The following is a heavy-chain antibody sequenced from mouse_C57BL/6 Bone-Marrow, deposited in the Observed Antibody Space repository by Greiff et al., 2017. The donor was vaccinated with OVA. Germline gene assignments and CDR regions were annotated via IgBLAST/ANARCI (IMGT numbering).Heavy chain of an antibody. D-gene: IGHD2-4*01. V-gene: IGHV14-4*01. CDR1: GFNIKDDY. Sequence: EVQVVESGAELVRPGASVKLSCTASGFNIKDDYMHWVKQRPEQGLEWIGWIDPENGDTEYASKFQGKATRTADTSSNTAYLQLSSLTSEDTAVYYCTNYEAYWGQGTLVTVSA. CDR2: IDPENGDT. J-gene: IGHJ3*01. CDR3: TNYEAY.